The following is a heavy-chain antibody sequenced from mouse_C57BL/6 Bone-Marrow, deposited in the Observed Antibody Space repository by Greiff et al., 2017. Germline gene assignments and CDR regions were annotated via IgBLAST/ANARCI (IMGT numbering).Heavy chain of an antibody. CDR2: IWSGGST. CDR3: ARNNWDEDWFAY. Sequence: QVQLKESGPGLVQPSQSLSITCTVSGFSLTSYGVHWVRQSPGKGLEWLGVIWSGGSTDYNAALISRLSISKDNAKSQVFFKMNSLQADDTAIYYCARNNWDEDWFAYCGQGTLVTVSA. D-gene: IGHD4-1*02. J-gene: IGHJ3*01. V-gene: IGHV2-2*01. CDR1: GFSLTSYG.